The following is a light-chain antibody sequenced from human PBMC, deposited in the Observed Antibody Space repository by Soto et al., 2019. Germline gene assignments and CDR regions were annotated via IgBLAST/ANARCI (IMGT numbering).Light chain of an antibody. J-gene: IGKJ5*01. V-gene: IGKV3-11*01. CDR1: QSVTTY. CDR3: QQRSNWPPLIS. CDR2: DAS. Sequence: EIVLTQSPDTLSLSPGERATLSCRASQSVTTYLAWYQQKPGQAPRLLIYDASNRATGIPARFSGSGSGTDFTLTISSLEPEDFAVYYCQQRSNWPPLISFGQGTRLENK.